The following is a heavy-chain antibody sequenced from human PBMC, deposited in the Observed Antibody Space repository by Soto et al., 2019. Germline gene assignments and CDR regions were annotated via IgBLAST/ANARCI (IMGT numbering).Heavy chain of an antibody. Sequence: SETLSLTCDVSGDSITSGGYSWSWIRQAPGKGLEWIGYIYHSGSTYYNPSLRSRVTFSVDRSKNQLSLRLRSVTAADTAVYYCALWTYNYFDPWGQGTLVTVSS. D-gene: IGHD3-10*01. CDR1: GDSITSGGYS. CDR2: IYHSGST. V-gene: IGHV4-30-2*01. CDR3: ALWTYNYFDP. J-gene: IGHJ5*02.